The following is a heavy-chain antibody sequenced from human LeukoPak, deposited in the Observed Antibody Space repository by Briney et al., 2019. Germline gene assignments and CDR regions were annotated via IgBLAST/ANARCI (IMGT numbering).Heavy chain of an antibody. D-gene: IGHD3-9*01. V-gene: IGHV3-33*01. CDR1: GFTFSSYG. J-gene: IGHJ3*02. Sequence: GGSLRLSCAASGFTFSSYGMHWVRQAPGNGLECVAVIWYDGSNKYYADSVKGRFTISRDNSKNTLYLQMNSLRAEDTAVYYCARGNFDWLQYGDAFDIWGQGTMVTVSS. CDR2: IWYDGSNK. CDR3: ARGNFDWLQYGDAFDI.